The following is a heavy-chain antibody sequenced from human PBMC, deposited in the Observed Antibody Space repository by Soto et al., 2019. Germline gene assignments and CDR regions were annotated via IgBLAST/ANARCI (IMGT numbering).Heavy chain of an antibody. CDR3: AREMATGYGAFDI. Sequence: GGSLRLSCAASGFTVTNNYMSWFRQAPGKGLEWVSLIYSGGNTYYADSVKGRFTISRDNSKNTVYLQMNSLRIEDTAVYYCAREMATGYGAFDIWGQGTMVTVSS. V-gene: IGHV3-53*01. CDR1: GFTVTNNY. J-gene: IGHJ3*02. D-gene: IGHD5-12*01. CDR2: IYSGGNT.